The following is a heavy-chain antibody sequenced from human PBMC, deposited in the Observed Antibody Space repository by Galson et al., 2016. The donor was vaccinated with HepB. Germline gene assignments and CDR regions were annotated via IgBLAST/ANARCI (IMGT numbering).Heavy chain of an antibody. J-gene: IGHJ4*02. V-gene: IGHV1-18*01. D-gene: IGHD3-22*01. CDR1: GYSFTNYG. CDR3: ARQDSYDSTGLDY. Sequence: SVKVSCKASGYSFTNYGISWVRQAPGQGLEWMGWISTYNGNTNYAQKLQGRVTMTTDTSTSTAYMELRSLRSEDTAVFYCARQDSYDSTGLDYWGQGTLVTVSS. CDR2: ISTYNGNT.